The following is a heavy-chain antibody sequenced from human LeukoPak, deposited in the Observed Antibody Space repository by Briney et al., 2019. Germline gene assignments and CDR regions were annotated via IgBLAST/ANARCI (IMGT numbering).Heavy chain of an antibody. J-gene: IGHJ6*02. Sequence: SETLSLTCAVSGGSFSDYQWNWIRQSPGKGLEWIGEISHSGTTTYNPSLKSRVTISVDTSKNQFSLKLRSVTAADTAVYYCAREHGDYAPPLWYYNGMDVWGQGTTVTVSS. CDR1: GGSFSDYQ. CDR2: ISHSGTT. D-gene: IGHD4-17*01. CDR3: AREHGDYAPPLWYYNGMDV. V-gene: IGHV4-34*01.